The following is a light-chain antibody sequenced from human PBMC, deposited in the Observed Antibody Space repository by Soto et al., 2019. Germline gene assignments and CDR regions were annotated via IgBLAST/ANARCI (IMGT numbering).Light chain of an antibody. CDR1: QSDSSTY. J-gene: IGKJ2*01. V-gene: IGKV3-20*01. CDR3: QQYDKSPYT. CDR2: GAF. Sequence: EIVLTQSPGTLSVFPGERAALSCGASQSDSSTYLVWYQQKPGQAPRLLIHGAFSRATGIPDRFSGSGSGTDFILTTSRVEPEDFAVYYCQQYDKSPYTFGQGTKLEV.